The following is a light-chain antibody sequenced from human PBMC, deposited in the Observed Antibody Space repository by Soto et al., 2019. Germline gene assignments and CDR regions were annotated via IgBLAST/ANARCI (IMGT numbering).Light chain of an antibody. Sequence: DIQMTQSPSTLSASVGDRVTITCRASQSISSWLAWYQQKPGKAPKLLIYDASSLESGVPSRFSGSGSGTEFTLTLSSLQAADFATYYCQQYNSYPWTFVQGTKVEIK. CDR1: QSISSW. CDR2: DAS. CDR3: QQYNSYPWT. J-gene: IGKJ1*01. V-gene: IGKV1-5*01.